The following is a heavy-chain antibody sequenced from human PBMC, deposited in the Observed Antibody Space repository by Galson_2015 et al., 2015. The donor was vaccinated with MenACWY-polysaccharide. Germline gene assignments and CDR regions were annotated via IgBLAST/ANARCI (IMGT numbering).Heavy chain of an antibody. J-gene: IGHJ3*02. Sequence: SLRLSCAASGSRFSHSGMHWVRQAPGKGLEWVAVIQYDGTNKVYADSVKGRFTISRDNSRNTLYLEMNSLGAEDTAVYYCAREGSRIVFHAFDTWGQGTMVTVSS. V-gene: IGHV3-33*01. CDR3: AREGSRIVFHAFDT. CDR1: GSRFSHSG. CDR2: IQYDGTNK. D-gene: IGHD6-13*01.